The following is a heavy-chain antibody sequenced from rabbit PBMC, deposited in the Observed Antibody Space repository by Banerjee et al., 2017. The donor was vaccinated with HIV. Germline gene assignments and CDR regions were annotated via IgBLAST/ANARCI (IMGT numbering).Heavy chain of an antibody. CDR2: INTATGKD. J-gene: IGHJ6*01. CDR1: GFSFSDRDV. V-gene: IGHV1S45*01. CDR3: ARDTGSSFSSYGMDL. Sequence: QEQLVESGGGLVKPEGSLTLTCKASGFSFSDRDVMCWVRQAPGKGLEWIACINTATGKDVYANWARGRFTIFRTSSTTVTLQMTSLTAADTATYFCARDTGSSFSSYGMDLWGQGTLVTVS. D-gene: IGHD8-1*01.